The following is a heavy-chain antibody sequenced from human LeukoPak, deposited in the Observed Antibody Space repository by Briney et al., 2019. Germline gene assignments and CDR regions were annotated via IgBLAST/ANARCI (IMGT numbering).Heavy chain of an antibody. Sequence: PSQTLSLTCTVSGGSISSGGYYWSWIRQPPGKGLEWIGYIYHSGSTYYNPSLKSRVTISVDRSKNQFSLKLSSVTAADTAAYYCARALGGNPSWSWFDPWGQGTLVTVSS. J-gene: IGHJ5*02. V-gene: IGHV4-30-2*01. D-gene: IGHD4-23*01. CDR2: IYHSGST. CDR1: GGSISSGGYY. CDR3: ARALGGNPSWSWFDP.